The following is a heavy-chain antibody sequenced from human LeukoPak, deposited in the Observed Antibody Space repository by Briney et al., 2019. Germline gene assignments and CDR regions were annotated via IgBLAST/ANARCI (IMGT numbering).Heavy chain of an antibody. CDR1: GFTFSSYG. Sequence: GGSLRLSCAASGFTFSSYGMSWVRQAPGKGLEWVSAISGSGGSTYYADSVKGRFTISRDNSKNTLYLQMNSLRAEDTAVYYCAKSRDSSGYYIGYWGQGTLVTVSS. CDR2: ISGSGGST. V-gene: IGHV3-23*01. J-gene: IGHJ4*02. D-gene: IGHD3-22*01. CDR3: AKSRDSSGYYIGY.